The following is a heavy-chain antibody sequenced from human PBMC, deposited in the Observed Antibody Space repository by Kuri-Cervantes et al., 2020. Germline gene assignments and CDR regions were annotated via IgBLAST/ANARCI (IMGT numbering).Heavy chain of an antibody. J-gene: IGHJ4*02. V-gene: IGHV4-61*01. D-gene: IGHD5-18*01. CDR3: ARDRLAMVV. CDR1: GYSISSGYY. Sequence: ESLKISCAVSGYSISSGYYWSWIRQPPGKGLEWIGYIYYSGSTNYNPSLKSRVTMSVDSSKNQFSLKLTSVTAADTAVYYCARDRLAMVVWGQGALVTVSS. CDR2: IYYSGST.